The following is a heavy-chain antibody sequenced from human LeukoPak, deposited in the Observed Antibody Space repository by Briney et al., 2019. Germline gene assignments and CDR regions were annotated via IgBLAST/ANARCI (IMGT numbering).Heavy chain of an antibody. J-gene: IGHJ6*02. Sequence: ASVKVSCKASGYTFTDSYIHWVRQAPGQGLEWMGWINPKNGGTKYAQKFQGRVTMTRDTSISTAYMELSRLRSDDTAVYYCARDRSSSSWYSVFNYYYYGMDVWGQGTTVTVSS. CDR2: INPKNGGT. D-gene: IGHD6-13*01. V-gene: IGHV1-2*02. CDR3: ARDRSSSSWYSVFNYYYYGMDV. CDR1: GYTFTDSY.